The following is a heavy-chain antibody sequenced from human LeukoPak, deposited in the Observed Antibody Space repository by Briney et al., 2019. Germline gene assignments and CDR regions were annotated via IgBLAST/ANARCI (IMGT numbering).Heavy chain of an antibody. CDR2: INPSSGVT. CDR1: GNTFTGYY. V-gene: IGHV1-2*06. J-gene: IGHJ4*02. D-gene: IGHD3-10*01. Sequence: EASVKVSCKASGNTFTGYYIHWVRQAPGQGLEWMGRINPSSGVTHYAQKFQGNVTMTRDTSISKAYMELSRLRSDDTAVYYCVTRGGESSPMRYWGQGTLVTVSS. CDR3: VTRGGESSPMRY.